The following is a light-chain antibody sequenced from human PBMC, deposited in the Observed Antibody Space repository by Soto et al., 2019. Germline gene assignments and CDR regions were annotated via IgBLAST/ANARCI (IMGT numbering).Light chain of an antibody. J-gene: IGKJ2*01. CDR3: QQYNNWPYT. Sequence: EIVMTHSPATLSLSPGERATLSCRASQSVSSNLAWYRQKPGQAPTLLIYRTSTRATGIPDRFSGSGSGTEFTLTSSSLQSEDFAFYYCQQYNNWPYTFGQGTKLEIK. CDR1: QSVSSN. V-gene: IGKV3-15*01. CDR2: RTS.